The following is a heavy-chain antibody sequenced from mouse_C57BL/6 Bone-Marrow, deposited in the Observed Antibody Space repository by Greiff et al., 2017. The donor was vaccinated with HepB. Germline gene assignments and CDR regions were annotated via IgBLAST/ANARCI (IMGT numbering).Heavy chain of an antibody. D-gene: IGHD2-5*01. V-gene: IGHV6-6*01. J-gene: IGHJ3*01. CDR3: TQPYYNNYKVWFAY. Sequence: EVKVEESGGGLVQPGGSMKLSCAASGFTFSDAWMDWVRQSPEKGLEWVAEIRNKANNHATYYAVSVKGKFTISRDDSKSSVDLQMNSLRAEDTGIYYCTQPYYNNYKVWFAYWGQGTLVTVSA. CDR1: GFTFSDAW. CDR2: IRNKANNHAT.